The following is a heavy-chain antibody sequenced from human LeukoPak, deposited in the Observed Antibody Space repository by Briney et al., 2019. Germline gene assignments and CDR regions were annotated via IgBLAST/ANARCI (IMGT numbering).Heavy chain of an antibody. CDR3: ARADRSGYFGNVVAFDI. D-gene: IGHD3-22*01. J-gene: IGHJ3*02. Sequence: SQTLSLTCTVSGGSINSGSYSWTWIRQPAGKGLEWIGRIHISGSTHYTPSLKSRVTISIDTSKNEFSLKLRSVTAADTAVYYCARADRSGYFGNVVAFDIWGQGTMVTVSS. CDR2: IHISGST. CDR1: GGSINSGSYS. V-gene: IGHV4-61*02.